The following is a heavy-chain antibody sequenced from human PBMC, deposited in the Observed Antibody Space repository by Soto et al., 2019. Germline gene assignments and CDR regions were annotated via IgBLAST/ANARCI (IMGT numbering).Heavy chain of an antibody. CDR1: GGSISSGDYY. Sequence: PSETLSLTCTVSGGSISSGDYYWSWIRQSPGKGLEWIGYIYYSGSTYYNPSLKSRVTISVDTSKNQFSLKLSSVTAADTAVYYCARGTPVDYGAGSYLIGDWGQGTLVTVAS. CDR2: IYYSGST. J-gene: IGHJ4*02. D-gene: IGHD3-10*01. CDR3: ARGTPVDYGAGSYLIGD. V-gene: IGHV4-30-4*01.